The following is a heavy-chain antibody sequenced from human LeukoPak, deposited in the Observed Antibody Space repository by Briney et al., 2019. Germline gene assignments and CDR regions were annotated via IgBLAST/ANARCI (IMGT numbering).Heavy chain of an antibody. V-gene: IGHV1-69*06. CDR1: GGTFSSYA. D-gene: IGHD2-2*01. CDR3: ARDKRPVPAAAFSYYYGMDV. J-gene: IGHJ6*02. Sequence: GASVKVSCKASGGTFSSYAISWVRQAPGQGLEWMGGIIPIFGTANYAQKFQGRVTITADKSTSTAYMELSSLRSEDTAVYYCARDKRPVPAAAFSYYYGMDVWGQGTTVTVSS. CDR2: IIPIFGTA.